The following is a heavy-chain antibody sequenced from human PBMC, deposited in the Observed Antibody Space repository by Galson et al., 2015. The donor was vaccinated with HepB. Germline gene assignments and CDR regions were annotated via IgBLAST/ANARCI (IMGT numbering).Heavy chain of an antibody. CDR2: INPSGGSI. V-gene: IGHV1-46*01. CDR3: ARGGVVRGIISLDHYYDGMDV. D-gene: IGHD3-10*01. CDR1: GYTFTNYY. J-gene: IGHJ6*04. Sequence: SVKVSCKASGYTFTNYYIHWVRQAPGQGLEWMGIINPSGGSISYAQKFQGRVTMTRDTSTNTVYMDLSSLRSEDTAVYYCARGGVVRGIISLDHYYDGMDVWGKGATVTVSS.